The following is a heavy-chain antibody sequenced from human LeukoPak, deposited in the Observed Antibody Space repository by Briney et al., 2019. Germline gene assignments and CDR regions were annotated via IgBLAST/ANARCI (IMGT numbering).Heavy chain of an antibody. V-gene: IGHV4-59*01. CDR1: GGSISGYY. D-gene: IGHD5-12*01. CDR3: ASRGSGYRYFQH. Sequence: SETLSLTCTVSGGSISGYYWSWIRQPPGKGLEWIGYIYYSGSTNYNPSLKSRVTISVDTSKNQFSLKLSSVTAADTAVYYCASRGSGYRYFQHWGQGTLVTVSS. CDR2: IYYSGST. J-gene: IGHJ1*01.